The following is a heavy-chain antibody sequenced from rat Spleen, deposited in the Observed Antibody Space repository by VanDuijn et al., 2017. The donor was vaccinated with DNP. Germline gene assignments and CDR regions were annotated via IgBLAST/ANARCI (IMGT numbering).Heavy chain of an antibody. CDR3: ARCTRYCDY. D-gene: IGHD1-1*01. J-gene: IGHJ2*01. Sequence: EVQLQESGSGLVKPSQSLSLTCSFTGYSITSNYWGWIRKFPGNKLEYIGHISYSGTNNYNPSLNSRLSIPRDTSKNHFLLHLNSVTTEDTATYYWARCTRYCDYCGQGIMVTVSS. CDR2: ISYSGTN. V-gene: IGHV3-1*01. CDR1: GYSITSNY.